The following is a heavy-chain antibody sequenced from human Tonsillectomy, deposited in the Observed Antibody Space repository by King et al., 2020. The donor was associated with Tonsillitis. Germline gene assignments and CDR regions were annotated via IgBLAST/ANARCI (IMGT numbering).Heavy chain of an antibody. CDR3: ARTRAAIFGVVILPDAFDI. Sequence: VQLVESGAEVKKPGESLKISCKSSGYNFTTHWIGWVRQMPGKGLEWMGIIYPGDSDARHSPSFQGQVTISADKSISTAYLHWSSLKASDTATYYCARTRAAIFGVVILPDAFDIWGQGTLVTVSS. CDR1: GYNFTTHW. CDR2: IYPGDSDA. J-gene: IGHJ3*02. V-gene: IGHV5-51*03. D-gene: IGHD3-3*01.